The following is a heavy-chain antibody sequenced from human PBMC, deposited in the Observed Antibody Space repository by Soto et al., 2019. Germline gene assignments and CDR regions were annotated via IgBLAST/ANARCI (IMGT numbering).Heavy chain of an antibody. Sequence: QLQLQESGAGLVKPSQTLSLTCAVSGGSISSGGYSWSWIRQPPGKGLEWMGYIFHSGNTYYNPSLNSRGTISVARSKNQFSLHLSSVTDADTAVYYWARIDVDTAMDTVIAFDIWGQRTMVTVS. CDR2: IFHSGNT. V-gene: IGHV4-30-2*01. J-gene: IGHJ3*02. D-gene: IGHD5-18*01. CDR1: GGSISSGGYS. CDR3: ARIDVDTAMDTVIAFDI.